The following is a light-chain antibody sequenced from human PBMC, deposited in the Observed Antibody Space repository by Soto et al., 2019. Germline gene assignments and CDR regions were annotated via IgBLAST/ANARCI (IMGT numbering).Light chain of an antibody. CDR2: AAS. J-gene: IGKJ2*01. Sequence: DIQMTQSPSSLSASVGDTVTITCRASQSISVHLNWYQQKPGKVPKLLIYAASNLHSGVPSRFSGSGSETDFALTNSSLQPEDFATDYCQQSYLPPYAFGQGTRLEIK. V-gene: IGKV1-39*01. CDR1: QSISVH. CDR3: QQSYLPPYA.